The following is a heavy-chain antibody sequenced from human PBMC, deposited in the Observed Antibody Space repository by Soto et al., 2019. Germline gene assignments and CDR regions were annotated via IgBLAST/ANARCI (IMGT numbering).Heavy chain of an antibody. V-gene: IGHV3-23*01. CDR2: ISGSGGST. CDR1: GFTFSSYA. CDR3: ANDQWLVPAYYFDY. D-gene: IGHD6-19*01. Sequence: EVQLLESGGGLVQPGGSLRLSCAASGFTFSSYAMSWVRQAPGKGLEWVSAISGSGGSTYYADSVKGRFTISRDNSKNKLYLQMNSLRAEDTAVYYCANDQWLVPAYYFDYWGQGTLVTVSS. J-gene: IGHJ4*02.